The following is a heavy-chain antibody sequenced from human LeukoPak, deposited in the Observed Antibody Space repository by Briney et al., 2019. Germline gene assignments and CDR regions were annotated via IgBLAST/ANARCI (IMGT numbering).Heavy chain of an antibody. J-gene: IGHJ5*02. Sequence: GGSLRLSCAASGFTFRDYAMTWIRQAPGKGLEWISYIKKRSAATYYADSVAGRFVISRDDAKNSLNLHLTNLRVEDTATYFCARVWSARDWFDPWGQGT. CDR1: GFTFRDYA. D-gene: IGHD1-1*01. CDR2: IKKRSAAT. V-gene: IGHV3-11*01. CDR3: ARVWSARDWFDP.